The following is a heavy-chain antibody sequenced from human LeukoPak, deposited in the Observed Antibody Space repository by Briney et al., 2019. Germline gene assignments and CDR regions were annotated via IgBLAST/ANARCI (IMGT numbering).Heavy chain of an antibody. Sequence: GGSLRLSCAASGFTFSSYHMNWVRQAPGKGLEWVSHISTSSSIVYYTDSVEGRFTISRDNAKNSLYLQMNSLRDEDTAVYYCARGPTGSLGPWGQGTLVTVSS. CDR3: ARGPTGSLGP. D-gene: IGHD7-27*01. V-gene: IGHV3-48*02. J-gene: IGHJ5*02. CDR1: GFTFSSYH. CDR2: ISTSSSIV.